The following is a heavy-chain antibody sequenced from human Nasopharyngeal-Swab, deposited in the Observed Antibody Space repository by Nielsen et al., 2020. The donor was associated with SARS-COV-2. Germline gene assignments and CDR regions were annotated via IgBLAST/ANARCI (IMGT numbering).Heavy chain of an antibody. D-gene: IGHD3-3*01. CDR3: AKDPGGHDFWSGYYNYFDY. Sequence: GESLKISCAASGFTFSSYAMSWVRQAPGKGLEWVSAISGSGGSTYYADSVKGRFTISRDNSKNTLYLQMNSLRAEDTAVYYCAKDPGGHDFWSGYYNYFDYWGQGTLVTVSS. J-gene: IGHJ4*02. CDR1: GFTFSSYA. V-gene: IGHV3-23*01. CDR2: ISGSGGST.